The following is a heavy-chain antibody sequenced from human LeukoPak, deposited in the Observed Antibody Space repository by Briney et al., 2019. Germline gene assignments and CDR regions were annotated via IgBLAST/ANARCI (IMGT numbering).Heavy chain of an antibody. CDR1: GLTFRSYG. J-gene: IGHJ4*02. D-gene: IGHD3-22*01. CDR3: AKDIYYDSSGFDY. CDR2: IWNDGTNR. V-gene: IGHV3-33*03. Sequence: PGRSLRLSCAASGLTFRSYGMHWVRQAPGKGLEWVAVIWNDGTNRYYADSVKGRFTISRDNAKNSLYLQMNSLRAEDTALYYCAKDIYYDSSGFDYWGQGTLVTVSS.